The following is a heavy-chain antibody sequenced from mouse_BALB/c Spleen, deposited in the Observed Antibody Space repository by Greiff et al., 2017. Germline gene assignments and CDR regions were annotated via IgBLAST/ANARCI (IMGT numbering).Heavy chain of an antibody. CDR1: GYSFTGYY. CDR2: ISCYNGAT. CDR3: ARGGMITTRSFDY. D-gene: IGHD2-4*01. V-gene: IGHV1S34*01. Sequence: LVKTGASVKISCKASGYSFTGYYMHWVKQSHGKSLEWIGYISCYNGATSYNQKFKGKATFTVDTSSSTAYMQFNSLTSEDSAVYYCARGGMITTRSFDYWGQGTTLTVSS. J-gene: IGHJ2*01.